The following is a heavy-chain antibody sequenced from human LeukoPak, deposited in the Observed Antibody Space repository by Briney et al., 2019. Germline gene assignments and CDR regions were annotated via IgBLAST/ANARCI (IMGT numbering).Heavy chain of an antibody. J-gene: IGHJ3*02. CDR2: INHSGST. CDR1: GGSFSGYY. D-gene: IGHD1-26*01. CDR3: ARDRDSGDAFDI. Sequence: SETLSLTCAVYGGSFSGYYWSWIRQSPGKGLEWIGEINHSGSTNYNPSLKSRVTISVDTSKNQVSPKLSSVTAADTAVYYCARDRDSGDAFDIWGQGTMVTVSS. V-gene: IGHV4-34*01.